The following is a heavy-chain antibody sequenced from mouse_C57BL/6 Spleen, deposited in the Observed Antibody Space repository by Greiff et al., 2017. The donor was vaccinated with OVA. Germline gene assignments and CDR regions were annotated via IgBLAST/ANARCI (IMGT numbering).Heavy chain of an antibody. J-gene: IGHJ3*01. D-gene: IGHD2-4*01. Sequence: QVQLQQPGTELVKPGASVKLSCKASGYTFTSYWMHWVKQRPGQGLEWIGNINPSDGGTNYNEKFKSKATLTVDKSSSTAYMQLSSLTSENSAVYYCARGGTHYYDFGFDYWGQGTLVTVSA. CDR2: INPSDGGT. CDR1: GYTFTSYW. CDR3: ARGGTHYYDFGFDY. V-gene: IGHV1-53*01.